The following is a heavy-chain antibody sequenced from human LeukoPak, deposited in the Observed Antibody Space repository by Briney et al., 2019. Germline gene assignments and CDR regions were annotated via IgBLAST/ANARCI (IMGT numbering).Heavy chain of an antibody. D-gene: IGHD6-13*01. J-gene: IGHJ4*02. Sequence: GGSLRLSCAASGFTFSSYAMSWVRQAPGKGLEWVLAISGSGGSTYYADSVKGRFTISRDNSKNTLYLQMNSLRAEDTAVYYCARERIASAGTLGSYFDYWGQGTLVTVSS. CDR1: GFTFSSYA. CDR2: ISGSGGST. V-gene: IGHV3-23*01. CDR3: ARERIASAGTLGSYFDY.